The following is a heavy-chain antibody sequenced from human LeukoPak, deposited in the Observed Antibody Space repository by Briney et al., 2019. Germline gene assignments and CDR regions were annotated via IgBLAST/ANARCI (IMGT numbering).Heavy chain of an antibody. J-gene: IGHJ4*02. CDR3: ARDRPYYGSGSYYYGSQKYFDY. CDR2: INHSGST. V-gene: IGHV4-34*01. CDR1: GGSFSGYC. D-gene: IGHD3-10*01. Sequence: PSETLSLTCAVYGGSFSGYCWSWIRQPPGKGLEWIGEINHSGSTNYNPSLKSRVTISVDTSKNQFPLKLSSVTAADTAVYYCARDRPYYGSGSYYYGSQKYFDYWGQGTLVTVSS.